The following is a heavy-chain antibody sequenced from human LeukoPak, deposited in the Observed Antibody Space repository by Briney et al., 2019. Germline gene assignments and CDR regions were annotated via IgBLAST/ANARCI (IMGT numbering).Heavy chain of an antibody. Sequence: GGPQTLPCAASGLPFSHYHMMWTPQARGKAREGGTYISSGGSTIYYADSVKGRFTISRDTAKNSLYLQMDSLTAEDTAVYYCTRKGSQWDFLVDYWGQGTRVAVSP. V-gene: IGHV3-11*04. CDR2: ISSGGSTI. J-gene: IGHJ4*02. CDR3: TRKGSQWDFLVDY. CDR1: GLPFSHYH. D-gene: IGHD2/OR15-2a*01.